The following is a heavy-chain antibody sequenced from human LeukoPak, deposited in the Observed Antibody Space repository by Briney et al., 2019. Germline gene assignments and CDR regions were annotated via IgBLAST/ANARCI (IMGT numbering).Heavy chain of an antibody. D-gene: IGHD2-2*02. CDR1: GYTFTSYD. Sequence: ASVKVSCKASGYTFTSYDINWVRQATGQGLEWMGWMNPNSGNTGYAQKFQGRVTMTRNTSISTAYMELSSLRSEDTAVYYCARGKYCSSTSCYTRGDYWGQGTLVTVSS. CDR2: MNPNSGNT. J-gene: IGHJ4*02. CDR3: ARGKYCSSTSCYTRGDY. V-gene: IGHV1-8*01.